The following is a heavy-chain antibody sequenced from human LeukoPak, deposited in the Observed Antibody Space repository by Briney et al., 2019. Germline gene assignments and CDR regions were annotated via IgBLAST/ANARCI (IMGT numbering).Heavy chain of an antibody. CDR1: GFTFTSYG. V-gene: IGHV3-33*01. CDR2: IWYDGSNK. CDR3: ARGGSGYDFDF. J-gene: IGHJ4*02. D-gene: IGHD5-12*01. Sequence: GGSLRLSCAASGFTFTSYGMHWVRQAPGKGLEWVAVIWYDGSNKYYVDSVKGRFTISRDNSKNTLYLQMNSLRAEDTAVYYCARGGSGYDFDFWGQGTLVTVSS.